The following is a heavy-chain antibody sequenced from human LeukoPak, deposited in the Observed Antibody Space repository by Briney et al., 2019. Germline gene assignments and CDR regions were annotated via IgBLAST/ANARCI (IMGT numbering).Heavy chain of an antibody. J-gene: IGHJ3*02. Sequence: PGGSLRLSCAASGFTVSSSYMNWVRQAPGKGLEWVSYISSSASSIHYADSVKGRFTISRDNAKNSLYLQMNSLRAEDTGLYYCASGQDAFDIWGQGTMVTVSS. V-gene: IGHV3-48*03. CDR2: ISSSASSI. CDR3: ASGQDAFDI. CDR1: GFTVSSSY.